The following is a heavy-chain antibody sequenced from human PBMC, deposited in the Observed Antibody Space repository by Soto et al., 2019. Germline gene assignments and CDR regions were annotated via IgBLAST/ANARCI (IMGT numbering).Heavy chain of an antibody. V-gene: IGHV1-18*01. CDR2: ISAYNGNT. J-gene: IGHJ4*02. CDR3: ARDPPPMYYYDSSGDY. D-gene: IGHD3-22*01. CDR1: GYTFTSYG. Sequence: QVQLVQSGAEVKKPGASVKVSCKASGYTFTSYGISWVRQAPGQGLEWMGWISAYNGNTNYAQKLRGRVTMTTDTSTSTAYMELRSLRSDDTAVYYCARDPPPMYYYDSSGDYWGQGTLVTVSS.